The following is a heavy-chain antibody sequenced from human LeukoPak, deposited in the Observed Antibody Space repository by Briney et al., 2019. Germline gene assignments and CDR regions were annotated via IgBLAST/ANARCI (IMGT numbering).Heavy chain of an antibody. CDR3: ATLASSTVTTYPTDY. CDR1: GFTFSSYS. CDR2: ISSSSSYI. V-gene: IGHV3-21*01. D-gene: IGHD4-17*01. Sequence: PGGSLRLSCAASGFTFSSYSMNWVRQAPGKGLEWVSSISSSSSYIYYADSVKGRFTISRDNAKNSLYLQMNSLRAEDTAVYYCATLASSTVTTYPTDYWGQGTLVTVSS. J-gene: IGHJ4*02.